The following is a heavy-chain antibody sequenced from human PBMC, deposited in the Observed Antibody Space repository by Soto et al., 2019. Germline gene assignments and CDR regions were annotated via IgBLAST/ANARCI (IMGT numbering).Heavy chain of an antibody. CDR3: ARGSVGAWIQLLEFDP. CDR1: GYTFTSYG. CDR2: ISAYNGNT. J-gene: IGHJ5*02. Sequence: ASVKVSCKASGYTFTSYGISWVRQAPGQGLEWMGWISAYNGNTNYAQKLQGRVTMTTDTSTSTAYMELRSLRSDDTAVYYCARGSVGAWIQLLEFDPWGQGTLVTVSS. D-gene: IGHD5-18*01. V-gene: IGHV1-18*01.